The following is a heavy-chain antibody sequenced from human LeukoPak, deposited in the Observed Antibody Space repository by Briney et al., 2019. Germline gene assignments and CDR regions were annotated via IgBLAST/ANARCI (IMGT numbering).Heavy chain of an antibody. D-gene: IGHD1-26*01. CDR1: GFTFSSYW. CDR2: INSDGSST. J-gene: IGHJ4*02. V-gene: IGHV3-74*01. CDR3: ARIIYSGSYRFDY. Sequence: PGGSLRLSCAASGFTFSSYWMHWVRQAPGKGLVWVSRINSDGSSTSYADSVKGRFTISRDNAKNTLYLQMNSLRAEDTAVYYCARIIYSGSYRFDYWGQGTLVTVSS.